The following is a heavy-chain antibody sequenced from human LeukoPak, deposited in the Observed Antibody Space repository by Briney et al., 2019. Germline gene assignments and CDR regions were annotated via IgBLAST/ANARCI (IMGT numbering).Heavy chain of an antibody. CDR2: IYSGGST. Sequence: GGFLRLSCAASGFTVSSNYMSWVRQAPGKGLEWVSVIYSGGSTYYADSVKGRFTISRDNSKNTLYLQMNSLRAEDTAVYYCARDRDSSGYFGYWGQGTLVTVSS. D-gene: IGHD3-22*01. J-gene: IGHJ4*02. V-gene: IGHV3-66*02. CDR1: GFTVSSNY. CDR3: ARDRDSSGYFGY.